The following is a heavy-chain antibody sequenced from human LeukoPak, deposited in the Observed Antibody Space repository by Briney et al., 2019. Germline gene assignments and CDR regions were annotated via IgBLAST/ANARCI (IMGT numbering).Heavy chain of an antibody. Sequence: SVKVSCKASGGTFSSYAISWVRQAPGQGLEWMGGIIPIFGTANYAQKFQGRVTITADESTSTAYMELSSLRSEDTAVYYCASNGIEGATTLDYWGQGTLVTVSS. D-gene: IGHD1-26*01. CDR2: IIPIFGTA. CDR3: ASNGIEGATTLDY. J-gene: IGHJ4*02. V-gene: IGHV1-69*13. CDR1: GGTFSSYA.